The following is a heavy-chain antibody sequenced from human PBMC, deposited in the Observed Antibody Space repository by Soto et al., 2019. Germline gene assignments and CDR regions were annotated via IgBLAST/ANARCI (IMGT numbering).Heavy chain of an antibody. Sequence: SETLSLTCTVSGGSISSGGYYWSWIRQHPGKGLEWIGYIYYSGSTYYNPSLKSRVTISVDTSKNQFSLKLSSVTAADTAVYYCPRGPQGGFWSGSNWFDPWGQGTLVTVSS. CDR2: IYYSGST. D-gene: IGHD3-3*01. J-gene: IGHJ5*02. CDR3: PRGPQGGFWSGSNWFDP. V-gene: IGHV4-31*03. CDR1: GGSISSGGYY.